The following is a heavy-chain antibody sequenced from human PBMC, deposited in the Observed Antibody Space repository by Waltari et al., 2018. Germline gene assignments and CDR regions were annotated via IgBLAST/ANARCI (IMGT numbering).Heavy chain of an antibody. CDR3: ARSMGMTTVTYFDY. V-gene: IGHV4-59*01. CDR1: GGSISSYY. J-gene: IGHJ4*02. CDR2: IYYSGST. Sequence: QVQLQESGPGLVKPSETLSLTCTVSGGSISSYYWSWIRQPPGKGLEWIGYIYYSGSTNYNPSIKSRVTISVDTSKNQFALKLSSATAADTAVYYCARSMGMTTVTYFDYWGQGTLVTVSS. D-gene: IGHD4-17*01.